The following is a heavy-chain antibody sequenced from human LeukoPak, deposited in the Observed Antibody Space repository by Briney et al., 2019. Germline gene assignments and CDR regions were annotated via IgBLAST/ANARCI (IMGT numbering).Heavy chain of an antibody. J-gene: IGHJ4*02. V-gene: IGHV3-74*01. Sequence: PGGSLRLSCAASGFTFSGYWMHWVRQAPGKGPVWVSRINTDGSSTNYAESVKGRFTISRDNAKNTVYVHMNSLRDEDTAVYYCARGGRYAYFLDYWGQGTLVTVSS. CDR1: GFTFSGYW. CDR3: ARGGRYAYFLDY. CDR2: INTDGSST. D-gene: IGHD3-16*01.